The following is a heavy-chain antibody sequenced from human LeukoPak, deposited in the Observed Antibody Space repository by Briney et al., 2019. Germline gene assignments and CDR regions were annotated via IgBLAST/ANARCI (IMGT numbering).Heavy chain of an antibody. J-gene: IGHJ4*02. CDR2: IYTSGST. D-gene: IGHD2-2*02. Sequence: SETLSLTCTVSGGSISSGSYYWSWIRQPAGKGLEWIGRIYTSGSTNYNPSLKSRVTISVDTSKNQFSLKLSSVTAADTAVYYCARRYCSSTSCYTFDYWGQGTLVTVSS. CDR1: GGSISSGSYY. V-gene: IGHV4-61*02. CDR3: ARRYCSSTSCYTFDY.